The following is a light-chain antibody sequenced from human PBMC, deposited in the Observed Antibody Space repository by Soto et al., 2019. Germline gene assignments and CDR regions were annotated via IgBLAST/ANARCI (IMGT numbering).Light chain of an antibody. CDR3: QKSYSTPRT. V-gene: IGKV1-39*01. J-gene: IGKJ1*01. CDR1: ETISRS. CDR2: AAS. Sequence: DIQMTQSPSSLSASVEDRVTITCRASETISRSLNWYQQKPGKAPKLLIYAASSLQSGVPSRFSGSGSGTDFTLTISSLQPEDFATYYCQKSYSTPRTFGQRTKVDVK.